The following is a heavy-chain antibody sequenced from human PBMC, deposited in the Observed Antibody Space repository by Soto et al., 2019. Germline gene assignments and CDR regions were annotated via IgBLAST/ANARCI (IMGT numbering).Heavy chain of an antibody. CDR2: IIPIFGTA. D-gene: IGHD1-26*01. Sequence: QVQLVQSGAEVKKPGSSVKVSCKASGGTFSSYAISWVRQAPGQGLEWMGGIIPIFGTANYAQKFQGRVTITADKSTSPDYMDLSSLGSEDKAVYYCARGSGMGAPDGSFDIWGQGTMVTVSS. CDR1: GGTFSSYA. V-gene: IGHV1-69*06. CDR3: ARGSGMGAPDGSFDI. J-gene: IGHJ3*02.